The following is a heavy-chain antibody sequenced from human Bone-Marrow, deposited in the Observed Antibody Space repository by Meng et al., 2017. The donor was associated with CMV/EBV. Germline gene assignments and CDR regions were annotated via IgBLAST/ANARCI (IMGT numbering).Heavy chain of an antibody. CDR1: GYTFTGYY. D-gene: IGHD2-2*01. CDR2: SNPNSGGT. Sequence: ASVKVSCKASGYTFTGYYMLWVRQAPGQGLEWMGWSNPNSGGTNYAQKFQGRVTMTRDTSINTAYMELSRLRSDDTAVYYCARGGDDCSSTTCYYYWGQGTLVTVSS. V-gene: IGHV1-2*02. CDR3: ARGGDDCSSTTCYYY. J-gene: IGHJ4*02.